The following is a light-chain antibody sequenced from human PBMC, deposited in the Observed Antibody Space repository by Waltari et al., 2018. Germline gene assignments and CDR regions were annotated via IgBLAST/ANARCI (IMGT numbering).Light chain of an antibody. V-gene: IGLV3-25*03. CDR2: KDR. CDR1: ALPKQF. J-gene: IGLJ2*01. CDR3: QPADSSGRHMT. Sequence: SYELTQPPSVSVSPGQTARITCSGDALPKQFAFWYQVKPGQAPLLVIYKDRERPSGISERLSGSSSGTVVTLTISGVQAEDEADYYCQPADSSGRHMTFGGGTKLTVL.